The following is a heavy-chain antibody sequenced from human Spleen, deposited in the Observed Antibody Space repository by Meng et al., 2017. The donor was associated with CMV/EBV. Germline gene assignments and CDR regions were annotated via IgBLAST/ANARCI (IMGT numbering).Heavy chain of an antibody. D-gene: IGHD3-16*02. V-gene: IGHV4-61*01. CDR2: VYYSGST. J-gene: IGHJ6*02. CDR3: ARENYAFGGVIVIWDVYYYGMDV. Sequence: SETLSLTCTVSGGSVSSDSYYWSWIRQPPGKGLEWIGYVYYSGSTKYNPSLKSRVTISVDTSKNQFSLKLSSVTAADTAVYYCARENYAFGGVIVIWDVYYYGMDVWGQGTSVTVSS. CDR1: GGSVSSDSYY.